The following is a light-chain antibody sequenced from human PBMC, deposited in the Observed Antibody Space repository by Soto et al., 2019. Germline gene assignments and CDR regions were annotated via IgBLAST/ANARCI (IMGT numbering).Light chain of an antibody. J-gene: IGLJ1*01. CDR2: DVN. CDR1: NTDLGVYGY. V-gene: IGLV2-14*01. CDR3: FSKISGFVYG. Sequence: GSFGQSITISCSGPNTDLGVYGYVSWYQHQPGKAPKLLIYDVNNRPSGISDRFSGSKSGDTASLTIAGLQAEDEADYFCFSKISGFVYGFGTGTKVTVL.